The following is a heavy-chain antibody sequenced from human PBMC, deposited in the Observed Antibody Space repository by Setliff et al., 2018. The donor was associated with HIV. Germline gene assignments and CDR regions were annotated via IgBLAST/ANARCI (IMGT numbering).Heavy chain of an antibody. V-gene: IGHV4-31*03. CDR1: GASVSSGGYY. J-gene: IGHJ1*01. D-gene: IGHD2-2*01. CDR3: ARGESTTWDLAEYFQH. CDR2: VYYTGTS. Sequence: PSETLSLTCTVSGASVSSGGYYWSWIRQHPGKGLEWIGYVYYTGTSYFNPSLKSRITISVDTSKNHFSLKLGFVTAADTAVYYCARGESTTWDLAEYFQHWGHGTLVTVSS.